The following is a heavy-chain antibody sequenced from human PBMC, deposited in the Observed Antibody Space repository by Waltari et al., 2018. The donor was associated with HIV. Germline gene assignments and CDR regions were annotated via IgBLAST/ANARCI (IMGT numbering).Heavy chain of an antibody. CDR1: GFTFSSYA. Sequence: EVQLLESGGGLVQPGGSLRLSCAASGFTFSSYAMSWVRPAPGKGLEWVSAISGSGGSTYYADSVKGRFTISRDNSKNTLYLQMNSLRAEDTAVYYCAKAMTLGILNYGMDVWGQGTTVTVSS. V-gene: IGHV3-23*01. CDR2: ISGSGGST. J-gene: IGHJ6*02. CDR3: AKAMTLGILNYGMDV. D-gene: IGHD2-8*01.